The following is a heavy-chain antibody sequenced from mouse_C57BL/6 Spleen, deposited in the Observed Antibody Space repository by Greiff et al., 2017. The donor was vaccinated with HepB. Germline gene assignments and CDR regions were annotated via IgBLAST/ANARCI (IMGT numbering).Heavy chain of an antibody. Sequence: VQLQQSGAELAKPGASVKLSCKASGYTFTSYWMHWVKQRPGQGLEWIGYINPSSGYTKYNQKFKDKATLTADKSSSTAYMQLSSLTYEDSAVYYCASPDYYGSSLFDYWGQSTTLTVSS. V-gene: IGHV1-7*01. J-gene: IGHJ2*01. CDR2: INPSSGYT. CDR1: GYTFTSYW. CDR3: ASPDYYGSSLFDY. D-gene: IGHD1-1*01.